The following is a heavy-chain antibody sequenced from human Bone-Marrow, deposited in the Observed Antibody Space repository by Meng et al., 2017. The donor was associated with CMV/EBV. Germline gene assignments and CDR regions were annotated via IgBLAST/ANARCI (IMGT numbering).Heavy chain of an antibody. CDR3: ARGGGYSYGHNWFDP. CDR1: GGTCSSYA. J-gene: IGHJ5*02. Sequence: SSVNGSCMASGGTCSSYAISWVRQAPGQGLEWMGGIIPILGIANYAQKFQGRVTITADKSTSTAYMELSSLRSEDTAVYYCARGGGYSYGHNWFDPWGQGTLVTVSS. V-gene: IGHV1-69*10. D-gene: IGHD5-18*01. CDR2: IIPILGIA.